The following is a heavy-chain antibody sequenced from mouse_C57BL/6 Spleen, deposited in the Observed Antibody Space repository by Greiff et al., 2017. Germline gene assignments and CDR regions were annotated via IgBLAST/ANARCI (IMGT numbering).Heavy chain of an antibody. CDR1: GYTFTDYE. CDR3: TRRKITTFAY. Sequence: VQLQQSGAELVRPGASVTLSCKASGYTFTDYEMHWVKQTPVHGLEWIGAIDPETGGTAYNQKFKGKAILTADKSSSTAYMELRSLTSEASAVYYCTRRKITTFAYWGQGTLVTVSA. J-gene: IGHJ3*01. D-gene: IGHD1-1*01. V-gene: IGHV1-15*01. CDR2: IDPETGGT.